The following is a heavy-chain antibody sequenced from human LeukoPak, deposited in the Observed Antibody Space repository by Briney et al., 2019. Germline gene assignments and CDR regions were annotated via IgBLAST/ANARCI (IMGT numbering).Heavy chain of an antibody. CDR1: GGSISSYY. CDR3: ARTDDAFHI. D-gene: IGHD2-21*02. Sequence: SETLSLTCTVSGGSISSYYWSWIRQPPGKGLEWIGNIYYSGSTNYNPSLKSRVTISLVMSKNQISLKLSSVTTADTAMYYCARTDDAFHIWGHGTTVTVSS. CDR2: IYYSGST. J-gene: IGHJ3*02. V-gene: IGHV4-59*01.